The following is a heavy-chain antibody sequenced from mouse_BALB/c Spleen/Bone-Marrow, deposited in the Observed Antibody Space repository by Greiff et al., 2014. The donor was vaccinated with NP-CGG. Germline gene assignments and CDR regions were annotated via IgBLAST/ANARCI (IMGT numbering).Heavy chain of an antibody. Sequence: DVKLVESGGGLVQPKGSLKLSCAASGFTFNTYAMNWVRQAPGKGLEWVARIRSKSNNYATYYADSVEDRFTISRDDSQSMLYLQMNNLKTEDTAMYYCVRQFITTANYAMDYWGQGTSVTVSS. CDR3: VRQFITTANYAMDY. CDR1: GFTFNTYA. D-gene: IGHD1-2*01. V-gene: IGHV10-1*02. CDR2: IRSKSNNYAT. J-gene: IGHJ4*01.